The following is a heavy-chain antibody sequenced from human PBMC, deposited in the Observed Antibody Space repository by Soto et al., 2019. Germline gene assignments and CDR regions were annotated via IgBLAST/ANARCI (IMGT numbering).Heavy chain of an antibody. CDR3: AKDSIAVAGPYYYYGMDV. J-gene: IGHJ6*02. CDR1: GFTFSSYA. Sequence: VGSLRLSCAASGFTFSSYAMSWVRQAPGKGLEWVSAISGSGGSTYYADSVKGRFTISRDNSKNTLYLQMNSLRGEDTTVYYCAKDSIAVAGPYYYYGMDVWGQGTTVTVSS. D-gene: IGHD6-19*01. V-gene: IGHV3-23*01. CDR2: ISGSGGST.